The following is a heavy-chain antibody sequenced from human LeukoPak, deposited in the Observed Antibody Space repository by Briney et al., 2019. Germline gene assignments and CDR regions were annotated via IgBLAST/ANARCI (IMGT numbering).Heavy chain of an antibody. CDR2: ISDSGGST. CDR3: AKGFPTRGYFDS. Sequence: PGGSLRLSCAASGFTFSSYGMDWVRQAPGKGLEWVSGISDSGGSTYYADSVKGRFSISRDNSKNTLNLQMNSLRVEDTAVYYCAKGFPTRGYFDSWGQGSLVIVSS. V-gene: IGHV3-23*01. CDR1: GFTFSSYG. J-gene: IGHJ4*02. D-gene: IGHD5-12*01.